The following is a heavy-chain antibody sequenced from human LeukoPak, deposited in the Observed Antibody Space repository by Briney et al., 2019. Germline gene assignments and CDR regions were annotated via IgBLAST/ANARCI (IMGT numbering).Heavy chain of an antibody. Sequence: GGALEIYFQGAGWSFTSYWIGWVRATPGKGRGGVGIIYPVDSDTRYSPSFQGQVTISADKSISTAYLQWSSLKASDTAMYYCAGATTYCGGDCHGACDYWGQGALVAVSS. D-gene: IGHD2-21*02. J-gene: IGHJ4*02. CDR1: GWSFTSYW. CDR2: IYPVDSDT. V-gene: IGHV5-51*01. CDR3: AGATTYCGGDCHGACDY.